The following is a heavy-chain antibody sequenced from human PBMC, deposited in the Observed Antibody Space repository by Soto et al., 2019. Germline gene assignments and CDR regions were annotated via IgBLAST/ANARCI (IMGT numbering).Heavy chain of an antibody. V-gene: IGHV1-3*01. Sequence: GASVKVSCKASGYTFPTYAIHWVRQAPGQGLEWVGWINGGNGNTKYSQKLQGRVTITRDTSASTVYMELSSLRSEDTAVYYCARSPPYSSTWSSNYGMDVWGQGTTVTVSS. J-gene: IGHJ6*02. CDR1: GYTFPTYA. CDR2: INGGNGNT. D-gene: IGHD6-13*01. CDR3: ARSPPYSSTWSSNYGMDV.